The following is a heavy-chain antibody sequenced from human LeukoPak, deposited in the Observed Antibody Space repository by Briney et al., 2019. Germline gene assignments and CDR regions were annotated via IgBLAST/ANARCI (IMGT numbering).Heavy chain of an antibody. CDR3: ARDHDFWSGYYTGVFDY. V-gene: IGHV1-69*13. Sequence: SVKVSCKASGGTFSSYAISWVRQAPGQGLEWMGGIIPIFGTANYAQKFRGRVTITADESTSTAYMELSSLRSEDTAVYYCARDHDFWSGYYTGVFDYWGQGTLVTVSS. CDR1: GGTFSSYA. CDR2: IIPIFGTA. J-gene: IGHJ4*02. D-gene: IGHD3-3*01.